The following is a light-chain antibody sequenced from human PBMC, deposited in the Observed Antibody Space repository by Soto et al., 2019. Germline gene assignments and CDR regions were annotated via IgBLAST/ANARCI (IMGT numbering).Light chain of an antibody. Sequence: DIHMTQSPSSLSASVGDRVTITCRASQGIYNYLAWYQQKPGKVPKLLIYAASTLQSGVPSGFSGSGAGTDFTLTISSLQPDDVAVYYCQKYSSVPLTFGAGTKVEIK. CDR1: QGIYNY. CDR3: QKYSSVPLT. V-gene: IGKV1-27*01. J-gene: IGKJ4*01. CDR2: AAS.